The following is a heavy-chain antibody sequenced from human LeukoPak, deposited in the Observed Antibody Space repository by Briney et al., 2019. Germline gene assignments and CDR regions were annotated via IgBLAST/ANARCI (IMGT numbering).Heavy chain of an antibody. Sequence: PSQTLSLTCTVSGGSISSGSYYWSWIRQPAGKGLEWIGRIYTSGSTNYNPSLKSRVTISVDTSKNQFSLKLSSVTAEDTAVYYCARGGDSASGSYYLGGDYWGQGTLVTVSS. D-gene: IGHD3-10*01. CDR3: ARGGDSASGSYYLGGDY. J-gene: IGHJ4*02. V-gene: IGHV4-61*02. CDR2: IYTSGST. CDR1: GGSISSGSYY.